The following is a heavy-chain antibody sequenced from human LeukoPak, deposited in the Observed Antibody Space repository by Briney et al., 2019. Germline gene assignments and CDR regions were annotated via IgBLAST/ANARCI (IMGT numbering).Heavy chain of an antibody. CDR1: GFTFSSYT. CDR3: ARELSGYYHYMDV. V-gene: IGHV3-64*01. J-gene: IGHJ6*03. CDR2: INNHGGGT. Sequence: PGGSLRLSCEASGFTFSSYTMSWVRQAPGKGLEYVSAINNHGGGTYYTNSVKGRFTISRDNSKNTLYLQMGSLRPEDMAVYYCARELSGYYHYMDVWGKGTTVTVSS. D-gene: IGHD7-27*01.